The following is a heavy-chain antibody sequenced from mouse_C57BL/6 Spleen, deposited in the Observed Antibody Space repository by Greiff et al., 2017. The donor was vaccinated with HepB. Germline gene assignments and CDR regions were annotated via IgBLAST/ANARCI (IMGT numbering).Heavy chain of an antibody. CDR1: GFTFSSYT. Sequence: EVQLVESGGGLVKPGGSLKLSCAASGFTFSSYTMSWVRQTPEKRLEWVATISGGGGNTYYPDSVKGRFTISRDNAKNTLYLQMSSLRSEDTALYYCASHDGYYDYWGQGTLVTVSA. D-gene: IGHD2-3*01. CDR2: ISGGGGNT. CDR3: ASHDGYYDY. V-gene: IGHV5-9*01. J-gene: IGHJ3*01.